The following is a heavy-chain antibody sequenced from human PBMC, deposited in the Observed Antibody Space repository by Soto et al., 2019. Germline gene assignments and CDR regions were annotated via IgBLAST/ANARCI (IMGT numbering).Heavy chain of an antibody. D-gene: IGHD3-16*02. CDR2: IYHSGST. CDR3: ARAGPPLTYYDYVWGSYRPSPANWFDP. J-gene: IGHJ5*02. V-gene: IGHV4-30-2*01. CDR1: GGSISSGGYS. Sequence: PSETLSLTCAVSGGSISSGGYSWSWIRHPPGKGLEWIGYIYHSGSTYYNPSLKSRVTISVDRSKNQFSLKLSSVTAADTAVYYCARAGPPLTYYDYVWGSYRPSPANWFDPWGQGTLVTVST.